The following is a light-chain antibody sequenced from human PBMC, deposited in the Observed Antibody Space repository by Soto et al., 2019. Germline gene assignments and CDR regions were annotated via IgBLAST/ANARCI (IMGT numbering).Light chain of an antibody. V-gene: IGKV3-15*01. CDR2: GAS. Sequence: EIVMTQSPATLSVSPGERATLSCRASQSVSSNLAWYQQKPGQAPRLLIYGASTRATGIPARFSGSGSGTEFTLTISSLQSEDFAVYYCQQYNNWPPWWTFGQWTEVEIK. J-gene: IGKJ1*01. CDR1: QSVSSN. CDR3: QQYNNWPPWWT.